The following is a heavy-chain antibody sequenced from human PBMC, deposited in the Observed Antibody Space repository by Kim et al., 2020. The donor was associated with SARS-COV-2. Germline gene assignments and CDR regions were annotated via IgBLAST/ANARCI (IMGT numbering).Heavy chain of an antibody. CDR1: GFTFSSYE. Sequence: GGSLRLSCAASGFTFSSYEMNWVRQAPGKGLEWVSYISSSGSTIYYADSVKGRFTISRDNAKNSLYLQMNSLRAEDTAVYYCARPPYGSGSYYPDYWGQGTLVTVSS. CDR3: ARPPYGSGSYYPDY. J-gene: IGHJ4*02. D-gene: IGHD3-10*01. CDR2: ISSSGSTI. V-gene: IGHV3-48*03.